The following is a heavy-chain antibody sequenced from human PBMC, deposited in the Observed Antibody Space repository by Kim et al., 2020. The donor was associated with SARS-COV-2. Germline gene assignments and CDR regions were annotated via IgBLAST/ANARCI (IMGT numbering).Heavy chain of an antibody. CDR2: IYYTGSS. CDR1: GGSISSGDYY. J-gene: IGHJ1*01. V-gene: IGHV4-30-4*01. Sequence: SETLSLTCTVSGGSISSGDYYWSWISQPPGKGLEWIGYIYYTGSSHYHPSLNRRVTISIDTSKNQFSLKVSSVTAADTAVYYCARGPPIGGGDCYSHWGQGTLVTVSS. CDR3: ARGPPIGGGDCYSH. D-gene: IGHD2-21*02.